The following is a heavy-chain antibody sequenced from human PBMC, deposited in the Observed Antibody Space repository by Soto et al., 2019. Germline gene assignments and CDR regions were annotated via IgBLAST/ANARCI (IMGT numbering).Heavy chain of an antibody. J-gene: IGHJ4*02. D-gene: IGHD5-12*01. Sequence: QVQLVQSGAEVKRPGSAVKVSCRASGATFSRQGYAWVRQAPGQGLEWMGGIIPMLNKANYEEKLQGGVTMTADESTTTVYMELTSLTSEDTAVYYCASDKGGTRGYSGYDAFDYWGQGTPVTVSS. CDR2: IIPMLNKA. V-gene: IGHV1-69*01. CDR1: GATFSRQG. CDR3: ASDKGGTRGYSGYDAFDY.